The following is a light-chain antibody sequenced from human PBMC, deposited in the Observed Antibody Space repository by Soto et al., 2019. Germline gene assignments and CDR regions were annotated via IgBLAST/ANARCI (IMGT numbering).Light chain of an antibody. CDR1: QSITTW. CDR3: LQDYSYPWT. V-gene: IGKV1-5*03. CDR2: KAT. Sequence: DIQMTQSPSTLSASVGDRVTITCRASQSITTWLAWYQQKPGKAPKLLIYKATNLQSGVPSRFSGSGSGTEFSLTISSLQPDDFATYYCLQDYSYPWTFGQGTKVEI. J-gene: IGKJ1*01.